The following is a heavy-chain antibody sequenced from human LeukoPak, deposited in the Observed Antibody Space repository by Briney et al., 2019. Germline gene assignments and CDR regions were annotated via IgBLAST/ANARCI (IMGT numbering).Heavy chain of an antibody. D-gene: IGHD3-10*01. CDR1: GFIFSDFY. CDR2: ISPSGSYT. J-gene: IGHJ4*02. CDR3: ARAYGQVYFDN. Sequence: GGSLRLSCAGSGFIFSDFYMNWIRQAPGKGLEWLAYISPSGSYTTYGDSVKGRFVISRDNTKNSLSLQMNSLRAEDTAIYYCARAYGQVYFDNWGQGTLVTVSP. V-gene: IGHV3-11*06.